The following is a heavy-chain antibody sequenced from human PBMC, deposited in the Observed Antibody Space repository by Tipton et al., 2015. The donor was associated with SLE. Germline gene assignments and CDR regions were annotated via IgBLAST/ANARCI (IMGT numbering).Heavy chain of an antibody. CDR1: GGSISSSF. D-gene: IGHD3-3*01. CDR3: ARANKRDFWSASYSGPFDS. CDR2: ISYSGST. Sequence: TLSLTCTVSGGSISSSFWSWIRQPPGKGLEWIGYISYSGSTNYNPSLKSRVTISIDTSKNQFSLRLSSVTAADTAVYYCARANKRDFWSASYSGPFDSWGQGTLVTVSS. V-gene: IGHV4-59*01. J-gene: IGHJ4*02.